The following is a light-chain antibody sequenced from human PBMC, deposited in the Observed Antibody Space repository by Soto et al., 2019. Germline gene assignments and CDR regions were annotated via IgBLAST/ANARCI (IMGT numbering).Light chain of an antibody. CDR3: QKYNSAQGT. CDR2: ATS. Sequence: DIQMTQSPSSLSASVGARVPITCRASQGISNYLAWYQQKPGKVPKLLIYATSTLQSGVPSRFSGSGSGTDFTLIISSLQPEDVATYYCQKYNSAQGTFGQGTKVDIK. V-gene: IGKV1-27*01. J-gene: IGKJ1*01. CDR1: QGISNY.